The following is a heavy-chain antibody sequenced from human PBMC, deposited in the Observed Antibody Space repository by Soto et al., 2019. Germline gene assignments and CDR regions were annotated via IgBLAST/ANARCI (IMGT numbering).Heavy chain of an antibody. D-gene: IGHD3-16*01. V-gene: IGHV3-48*02. CDR2: VNRGASSL. CDR3: ARHINWRDGGA. J-gene: IGHJ5*02. Sequence: SLRLSCAASGFSLSDHGVNWVRQAPGKGLEWISSVNRGASSLYYAESVKGRFTMSRDDAKNSVYLQMNSLRDEDTAVYYCARHINWRDGGAWGQGTLVTVSS. CDR1: GFSLSDHG.